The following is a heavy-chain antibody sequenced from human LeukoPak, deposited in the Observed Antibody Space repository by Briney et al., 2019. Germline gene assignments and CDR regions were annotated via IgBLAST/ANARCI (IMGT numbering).Heavy chain of an antibody. J-gene: IGHJ4*02. CDR2: ISSSGSTI. CDR1: GFTFSSYE. D-gene: IGHD4-17*01. CDR3: ARDYGDYGDY. V-gene: IGHV3-48*03. Sequence: GGTLRLSCAASGFTFSSYEMNWVRQAPGKGLEWVSYISSSGSTIYYADSVKGRFTISRDNAKNSLYLQMNSLRAEDTAVYYCARDYGDYGDYWGQGTLVTVSS.